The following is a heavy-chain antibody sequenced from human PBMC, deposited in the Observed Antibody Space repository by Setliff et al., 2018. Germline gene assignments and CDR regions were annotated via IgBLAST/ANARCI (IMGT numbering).Heavy chain of an antibody. Sequence: PGGSLRLSCAASGFTFSSYSMNWVRQAPGKGLEWVSYISSSSSTIYYADSVKGRFTISRDNAKNSLYLQMNSLRAEDTAVYYCARTRGLRPIAPSPLFDYWGQGTLVTVSS. CDR3: ARTRGLRPIAPSPLFDY. J-gene: IGHJ4*02. V-gene: IGHV3-48*01. CDR2: ISSSSSTI. D-gene: IGHD2-21*01. CDR1: GFTFSSYS.